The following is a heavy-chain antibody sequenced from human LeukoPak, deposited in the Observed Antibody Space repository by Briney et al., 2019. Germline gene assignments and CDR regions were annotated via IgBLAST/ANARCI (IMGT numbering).Heavy chain of an antibody. Sequence: GGTLRLSCAASGFTFSNYWMHWVRQAPGKGLVWVSRINSDGRSTNYADSVKGRFTISRDNAKNTLYLQMNSLRAEDTAVYYCARGADSGYSSDNWGQGTLVSVSS. CDR2: INSDGRST. V-gene: IGHV3-74*01. CDR3: ARGADSGYSSDN. J-gene: IGHJ4*02. D-gene: IGHD3-9*01. CDR1: GFTFSNYW.